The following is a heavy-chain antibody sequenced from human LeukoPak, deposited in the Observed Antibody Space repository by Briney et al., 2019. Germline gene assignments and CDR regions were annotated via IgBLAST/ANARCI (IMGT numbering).Heavy chain of an antibody. Sequence: GGSLRLSCAASGFTFSSYSMSWVRQAPGKGLEWVANIKQDGSEKYYVDSVKGRFTISRDNAKNSLYLQMNSLRAEDTAVYYCARERNTATLDYWGQGILVTVSS. J-gene: IGHJ4*02. CDR3: ARERNTATLDY. CDR2: IKQDGSEK. CDR1: GFTFSSYS. D-gene: IGHD5-18*01. V-gene: IGHV3-7*01.